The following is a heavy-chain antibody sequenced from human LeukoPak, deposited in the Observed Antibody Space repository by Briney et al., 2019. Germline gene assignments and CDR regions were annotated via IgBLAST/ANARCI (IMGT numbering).Heavy chain of an antibody. Sequence: ASVKVSCKASGYTFTSYYMHWVRQAPGQGLEWMGIINPSGGSTSYAQKFQGRVTMTRDTSTSTVYVELNSLRSEDTAVYYCARAFTIAVADFDYWGQGTLVTVSS. V-gene: IGHV1-46*01. J-gene: IGHJ4*02. CDR3: ARAFTIAVADFDY. CDR1: GYTFTSYY. CDR2: INPSGGST. D-gene: IGHD6-19*01.